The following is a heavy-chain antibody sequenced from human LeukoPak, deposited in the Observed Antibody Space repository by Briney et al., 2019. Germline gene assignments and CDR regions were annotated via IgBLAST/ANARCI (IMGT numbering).Heavy chain of an antibody. CDR3: ARTRIAVAGGEDWFDP. V-gene: IGHV1-2*02. D-gene: IGHD6-19*01. Sequence: ASVTVSCKASGYTFTGYYMHWVRQAPGQGLEWMGWINPNSGGTNYAQKFQGRVTMTRDTSISTAYMELSRLRSDDTAVYYCARTRIAVAGGEDWFDPWGQGTLVTVSS. CDR2: INPNSGGT. J-gene: IGHJ5*02. CDR1: GYTFTGYY.